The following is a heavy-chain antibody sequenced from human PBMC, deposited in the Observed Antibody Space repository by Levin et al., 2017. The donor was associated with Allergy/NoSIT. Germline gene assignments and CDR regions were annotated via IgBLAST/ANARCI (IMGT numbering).Heavy chain of an antibody. CDR3: AKIDSHSGYGMNV. D-gene: IGHD2-15*01. Sequence: ESLKISCQGSGYSFISYWIAWVRQMPGKGLEWMGSVYPADSDATYNPSFLGQVSLSVDKSLKTAYLQWSRLKPSDTAMYYRAKIDSHSGYGMNVWGQGATVTVSS. J-gene: IGHJ6*02. CDR2: VYPADSDA. V-gene: IGHV5-51*01. CDR1: GYSFISYW.